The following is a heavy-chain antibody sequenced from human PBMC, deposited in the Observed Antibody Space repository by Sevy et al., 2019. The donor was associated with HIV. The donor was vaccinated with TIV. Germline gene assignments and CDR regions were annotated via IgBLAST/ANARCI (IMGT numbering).Heavy chain of an antibody. CDR2: ISYIGST. CDR1: GGSLSSGSYY. V-gene: IGHV4-61*01. J-gene: IGHJ4*02. D-gene: IGHD6-13*01. Sequence: SETLSLTCTVSGGSLSSGSYYWSWIRQPPGKGLEWIGYISYIGSTNYNPSLKSRVTISVDTSKNKLSLRLTSVTAADTALYYCVRDRIAAAGGYFDNWGQGTLVTVSS. CDR3: VRDRIAAAGGYFDN.